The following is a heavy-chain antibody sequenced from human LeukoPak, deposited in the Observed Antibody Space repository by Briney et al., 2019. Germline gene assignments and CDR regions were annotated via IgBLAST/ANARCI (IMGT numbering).Heavy chain of an antibody. Sequence: PSETLSLTCAVSGGSISSGGYSWSWIRQPPGKGLEWIGYIYHSGSTYYNPSLKSRVTISVDRSKNQFSLKLSSVTAADTAVYYCATRSVSTVVTHDAFDIWGQGTMVTVSS. CDR3: ATRSVSTVVTHDAFDI. D-gene: IGHD4-23*01. V-gene: IGHV4-30-2*01. CDR2: IYHSGST. J-gene: IGHJ3*02. CDR1: GGSISSGGYS.